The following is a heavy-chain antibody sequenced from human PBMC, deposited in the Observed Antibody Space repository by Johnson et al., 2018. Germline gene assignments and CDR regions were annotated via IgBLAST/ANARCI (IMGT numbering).Heavy chain of an antibody. J-gene: IGHJ6*02. CDR3: PRQGERDPPSSDYYCREA. CDR1: GFTFGDYA. V-gene: IGHV3-49*03. CDR2: IRRKDYGGKT. Sequence: EVQLLESGGGLVQPGRSLRLSCTAFGFTFGDYAMSWFRQAPGKGLEWVGFIRRKDYGGKTEYAASVQGRFTIPRDDAKSSAYLQMDSLRTEDTAVYYCPRQGERDPPSSDYYCREAWGPGTSVTVSS.